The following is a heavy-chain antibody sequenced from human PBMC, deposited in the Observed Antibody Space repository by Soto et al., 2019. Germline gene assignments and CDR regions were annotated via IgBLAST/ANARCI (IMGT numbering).Heavy chain of an antibody. Sequence: QVQLQESGPGLVRPSETLSLTCTVSGDSLSTYYWSWIRQPAGERLEWIGRIHDTGRTNYNPSLKSRVTMSVDTSKNQFSLRVNSVTAADTAVYYCARESVSGTYRFDSRGQGTLVTVSS. CDR2: IHDTGRT. CDR3: ARESVSGTYRFDS. J-gene: IGHJ4*02. V-gene: IGHV4-4*07. CDR1: GDSLSTYY. D-gene: IGHD3-16*02.